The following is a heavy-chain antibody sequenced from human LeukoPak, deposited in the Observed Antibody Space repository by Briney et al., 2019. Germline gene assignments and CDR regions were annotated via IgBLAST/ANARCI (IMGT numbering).Heavy chain of an antibody. J-gene: IGHJ4*02. D-gene: IGHD4-17*01. V-gene: IGHV4-59*01. Sequence: SETLSLTCTVSGGSISSYYWSWIRQPPGKGLEWIGYIYYSGSTNYNPSLKSRVTVSVDTSKNQFSLKLSSVTAADTAVYYCARASNDYGDYTFDYWGQGTLVTVSS. CDR2: IYYSGST. CDR3: ARASNDYGDYTFDY. CDR1: GGSISSYY.